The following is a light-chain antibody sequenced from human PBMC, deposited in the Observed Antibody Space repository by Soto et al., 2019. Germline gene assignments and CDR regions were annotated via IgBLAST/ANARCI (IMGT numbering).Light chain of an antibody. CDR1: SSNIGAYT. J-gene: IGLJ3*02. V-gene: IGLV1-44*01. CDR2: SNN. CDR3: AAWDDSLNGQV. Sequence: QSVLTQPPSASGTPGQRVTISCSGSSSNIGAYTVNWYQQLPGTAPKLLIYSNNQRPSGVPDRFSGSKSGTSASLAISGLQSEDEADYDCAAWDDSLNGQVFGGGTKVTVL.